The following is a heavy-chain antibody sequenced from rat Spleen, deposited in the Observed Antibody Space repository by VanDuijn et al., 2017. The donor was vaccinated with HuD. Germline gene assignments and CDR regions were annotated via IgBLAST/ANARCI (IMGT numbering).Heavy chain of an antibody. CDR2: IWGNGSP. Sequence: QVQLKESGPGLVQPSQTLSLTCTVSGFSLTSYHVIWVRQPPGKGLEWMGVIWGNGSPNYNSALKSRLSISRDTSKSQVYLKMNSLQTEDTATYYCVRLISVVRVKDAWGQGTLVTVSS. CDR1: GFSLTSYH. D-gene: IGHD1-1*01. V-gene: IGHV2-13*01. J-gene: IGHJ3*01. CDR3: VRLISVVRVKDA.